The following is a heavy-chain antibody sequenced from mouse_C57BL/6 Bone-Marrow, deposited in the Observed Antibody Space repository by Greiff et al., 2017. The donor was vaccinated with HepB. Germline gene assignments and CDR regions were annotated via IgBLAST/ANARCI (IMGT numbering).Heavy chain of an antibody. V-gene: IGHV1-50*01. D-gene: IGHD1-1*01. CDR1: GYTFTSYW. CDR2: IDPSDSYT. J-gene: IGHJ2*01. CDR3: ARGFTTVNY. Sequence: QVQLQQPGAELVKPGASVKLSCKASGYTFTSYWMQWVKQRPGQGLEWIGEIDPSDSYTNYNQKFKGKATLTVDTSSSTAYMQLSSLTSEDSAVYYCARGFTTVNYWGQGTTLIVSS.